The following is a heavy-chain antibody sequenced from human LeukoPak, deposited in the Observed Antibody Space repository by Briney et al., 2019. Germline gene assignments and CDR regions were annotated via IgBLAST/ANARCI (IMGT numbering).Heavy chain of an antibody. J-gene: IGHJ5*02. CDR2: ISADGSVT. Sequence: GGSLRLSFADSGFTFSGYWMHWVRQPPGKGLLWVSCISADGSVTRYADSVKGRFTISRDNTKSTLYLQMHSLRAEDTAVYYCATAGGDGSRMGFDPWGQGTLVTVSS. V-gene: IGHV3-74*01. CDR1: GFTFSGYW. CDR3: ATAGGDGSRMGFDP. D-gene: IGHD2-15*01.